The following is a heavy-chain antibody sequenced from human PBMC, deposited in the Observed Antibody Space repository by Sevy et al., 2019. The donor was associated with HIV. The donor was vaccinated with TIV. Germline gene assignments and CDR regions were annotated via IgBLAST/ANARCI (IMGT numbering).Heavy chain of an antibody. CDR2: LSFGCGEI. Sequence: GGSLRLSCAASGFTFSKYSMSWVRQPPGKGLEWVSTLSFGCGEINYADSVKGRFTISRDNPKSSVYLQMTNLRPENTAVYYCAREGCTKPHDYWGQGTLVTVSS. D-gene: IGHD2-8*01. CDR3: AREGCTKPHDY. J-gene: IGHJ4*02. V-gene: IGHV3-23*01. CDR1: GFTFSKYS.